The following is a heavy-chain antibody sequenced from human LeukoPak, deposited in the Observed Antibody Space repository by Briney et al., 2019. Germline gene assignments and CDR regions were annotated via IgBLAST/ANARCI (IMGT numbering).Heavy chain of an antibody. CDR2: ISSSSSYK. J-gene: IGHJ4*02. D-gene: IGHD1-26*01. CDR1: GFTFSSYS. Sequence: GGSLTLSCPASGFTFSSYSMNWVRQAPGKGLEWVSLISSSSSYKYYADSVKGRFTISRDNAKNSLYLQMNSLRAEDTAVYYCARDHGVGAVDYWGQGTLVTVSS. CDR3: ARDHGVGAVDY. V-gene: IGHV3-21*01.